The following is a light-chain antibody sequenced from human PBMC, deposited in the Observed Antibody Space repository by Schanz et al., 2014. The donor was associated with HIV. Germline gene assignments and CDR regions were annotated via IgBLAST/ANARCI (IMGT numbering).Light chain of an antibody. CDR2: GAS. J-gene: IGKJ2*02. CDR3: QQYGNSPRT. V-gene: IGKV3-20*01. CDR1: QSVSKY. Sequence: EIVLTQSPATLSLSPGERATLSCRASQSVSKYLGWHQQKPGQPPRLLIYGASSRATGIPDRFSGSGSGTDFTLTISRLEPEDFAVYYCQQYGNSPRTFGPGTKLEIK.